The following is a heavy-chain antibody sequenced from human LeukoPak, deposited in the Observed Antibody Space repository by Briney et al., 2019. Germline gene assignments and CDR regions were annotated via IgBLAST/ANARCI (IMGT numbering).Heavy chain of an antibody. CDR1: GGSMSSYY. Sequence: SETLSLTCSVSGGSMSSYYWSWIRQPAGKGLEWIGRIYTSGSTNYNPSLKSRVTMSVDTSKNQFSLKLTSVTAADTAVYYCARVGQLAFDYWGQGTLVTVSS. D-gene: IGHD2-2*01. CDR2: IYTSGST. V-gene: IGHV4-4*07. CDR3: ARVGQLAFDY. J-gene: IGHJ4*02.